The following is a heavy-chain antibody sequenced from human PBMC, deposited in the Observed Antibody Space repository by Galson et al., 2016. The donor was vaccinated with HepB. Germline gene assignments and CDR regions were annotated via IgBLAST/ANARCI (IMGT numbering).Heavy chain of an antibody. CDR1: GLTSINAW. V-gene: IGHV3-15*04. CDR3: TAAPDY. CDR2: IEIKHEGGRR. Sequence: SLRLSCAASGLTSINAWINWVRLPPGKGLEWLGRIEIKHEGGRRDYAVPVKGRFTFSRDDSGDTVYLQMNDLKTEDTALYYCTAAPDYWGQGTLVTVSS. J-gene: IGHJ4*02.